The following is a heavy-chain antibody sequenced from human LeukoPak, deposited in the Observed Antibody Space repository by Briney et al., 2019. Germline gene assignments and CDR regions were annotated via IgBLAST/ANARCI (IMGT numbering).Heavy chain of an antibody. J-gene: IGHJ4*02. CDR1: GFTFSSYS. D-gene: IGHD6-13*01. Sequence: GGSLRLSCAASGFTFSSYSMNWVRQAPGKGLEWVSSISSSSSYIYYADSVMGRFTISRDNAKNSLYLQMNSLRAEDTAVYYCARGIVAAGNIDFWGQGTLVTVSS. CDR3: ARGIVAAGNIDF. V-gene: IGHV3-21*01. CDR2: ISSSSSYI.